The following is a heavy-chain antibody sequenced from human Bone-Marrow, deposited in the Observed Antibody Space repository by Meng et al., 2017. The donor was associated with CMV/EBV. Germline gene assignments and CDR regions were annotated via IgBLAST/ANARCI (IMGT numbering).Heavy chain of an antibody. J-gene: IGHJ4*02. D-gene: IGHD1-1*01. CDR3: TSQLTSTDKGVEY. V-gene: IGHV3-73*01. Sequence: GESLKISCAASGFTFSGSDMHWVRQASGKGLEWVGRIRSKANSYATAYAASVKGRFTISRDDSKNTAYLQMNSLKTEDTAVYYCTSQLTSTDKGVEYWGQGTLVTVSA. CDR1: GFTFSGSD. CDR2: IRSKANSYAT.